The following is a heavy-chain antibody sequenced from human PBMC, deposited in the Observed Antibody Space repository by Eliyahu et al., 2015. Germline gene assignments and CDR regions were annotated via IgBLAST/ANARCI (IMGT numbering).Heavy chain of an antibody. CDR2: ISGSGGST. CDR1: GFTFSXXA. Sequence: EVQLLESGGGLVQPGGSLRLSCAASGFTFSXXAMSWVRQAPGKGLEWVSAISGSGGSTYYADSVKGRFTISRDNSKNTLYLQMNSLRAEDTAVYYCAKFGIAVAWWYWYFDLWGRGTLVTVSS. D-gene: IGHD6-19*01. J-gene: IGHJ2*01. CDR3: AKFGIAVAWWYWYFDL. V-gene: IGHV3-23*01.